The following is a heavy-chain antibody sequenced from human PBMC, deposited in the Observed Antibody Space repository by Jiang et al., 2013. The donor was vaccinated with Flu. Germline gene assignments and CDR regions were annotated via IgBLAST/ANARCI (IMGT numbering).Heavy chain of an antibody. J-gene: IGHJ4*02. Sequence: EYAASVKGRFTISRDDSKSIAYLQMNSLKTEDTAVYYCTPLLEYSSSWSFDYWGQGTLVTVSS. V-gene: IGHV3-49*02. CDR3: TPLLEYSSSWSFDY. D-gene: IGHD6-6*01.